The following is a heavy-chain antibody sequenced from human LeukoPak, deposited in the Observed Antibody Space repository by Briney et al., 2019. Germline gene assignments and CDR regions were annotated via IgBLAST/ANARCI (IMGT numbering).Heavy chain of an antibody. V-gene: IGHV3-30-3*01. Sequence: PGGSLRLSCAASGFTFSSYAMHWVRQAPGKGLEWVAVISYDGSNKYYADSVKGRFTISRDNSKNTLYLQMNSLRAEDTAVYYCARDQGDYGDYGYLDYWGQGTLVTVSS. CDR3: ARDQGDYGDYGYLDY. J-gene: IGHJ4*02. CDR1: GFTFSSYA. CDR2: ISYDGSNK. D-gene: IGHD4-17*01.